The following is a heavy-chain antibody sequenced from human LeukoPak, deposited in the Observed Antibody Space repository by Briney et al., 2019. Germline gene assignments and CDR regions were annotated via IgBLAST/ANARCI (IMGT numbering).Heavy chain of an antibody. Sequence: SETLSLTCTVSGGSISSSSYYWGWIRQPPGKGLEWIGSIYYSGSTYYNPSLKSRVTISVDTSKNQFSLKLSSVTAADTAVYYCARLTVGDYFDYWGQGTLVTVSS. CDR3: ARLTVGDYFDY. D-gene: IGHD2-8*02. CDR2: IYYSGST. V-gene: IGHV4-39*07. J-gene: IGHJ4*02. CDR1: GGSISSSSYY.